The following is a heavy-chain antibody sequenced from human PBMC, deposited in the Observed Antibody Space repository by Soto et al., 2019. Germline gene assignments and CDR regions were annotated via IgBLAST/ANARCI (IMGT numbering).Heavy chain of an antibody. CDR1: GFTFSSYA. CDR3: AKSHRYDFWSGYRDEYYFDY. D-gene: IGHD3-3*01. CDR2: ISGSGGST. Sequence: GGSLRLSCAASGFTFSSYAMSWVRQAPGKGLEWVSAISGSGGSTYYADSVKGRFTISRDNSKNTLYLQMNSLRAEDTAVYYCAKSHRYDFWSGYRDEYYFDYWGQGTLVTVSS. J-gene: IGHJ4*02. V-gene: IGHV3-23*01.